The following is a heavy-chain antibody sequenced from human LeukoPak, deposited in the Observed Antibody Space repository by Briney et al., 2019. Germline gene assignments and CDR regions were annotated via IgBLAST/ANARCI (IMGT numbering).Heavy chain of an antibody. CDR3: ARGAPYRDSDDY. V-gene: IGHV3-7*05. CDR2: INQDGSVK. D-gene: IGHD1-14*01. CDR1: GFSFSNYW. J-gene: IGHJ4*02. Sequence: PGGSLRLSCAAPGFSFSNYWMSWVRQAPGKGLEWVANINQDGSVKSSVGSVKGRFTISRDNAKNSLYLQMNSLRVEDTAVYFCARGAPYRDSDDYWGQGTLVTVSS.